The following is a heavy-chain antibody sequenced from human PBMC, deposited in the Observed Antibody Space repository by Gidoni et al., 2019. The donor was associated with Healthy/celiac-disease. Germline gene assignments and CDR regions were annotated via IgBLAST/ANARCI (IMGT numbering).Heavy chain of an antibody. J-gene: IGHJ4*02. CDR1: GGSISSSSYY. CDR2: IYYSGST. V-gene: IGHV4-39*01. CDR3: ARQYSSGWTDFDY. D-gene: IGHD6-19*01. Sequence: QLQLQESGPGLVKPSATLSLTCTVAGGSISSSSYYWGWIRQPPGKGLEWIGSIYYSGSTYYNPSLKSRVTISVDTSKNQFSLKLSSVTAADTAVYYCARQYSSGWTDFDYWGQGTLVTVSS.